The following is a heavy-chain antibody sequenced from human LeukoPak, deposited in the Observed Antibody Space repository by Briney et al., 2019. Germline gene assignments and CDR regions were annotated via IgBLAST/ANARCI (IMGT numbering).Heavy chain of an antibody. D-gene: IGHD4-11*01. CDR2: INHSGST. J-gene: IGHJ6*02. V-gene: IGHV4-34*01. CDR1: GGTFSGYY. CDR3: ARLSLLQTYYYGMDV. Sequence: SETLSLTCAVYGGTFSGYYWSWIRQPPGKGLEWIGEINHSGSTNYNPSLKSRVTISVDTSKNQLSLKLSTVTAADTAVYYCARLSLLQTYYYGMDVWGQGTTVTVSS.